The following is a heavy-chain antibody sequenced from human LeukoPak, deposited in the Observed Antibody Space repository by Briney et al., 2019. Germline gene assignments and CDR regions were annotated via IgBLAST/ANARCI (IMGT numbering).Heavy chain of an antibody. CDR2: IYYSGST. J-gene: IGHJ3*02. CDR3: ARQTMTTADAFDI. V-gene: IGHV4-59*08. Sequence: SETLSHTCTVPGGSISSHFWSWIPQPPGKGLEWSAYIYYSGSTDYNPSLKSRVTISVDTSKNQFSLKLSSVTAADTAVYYCARQTMTTADAFDIWGQGTMVTVSS. CDR1: GGSISSHF. D-gene: IGHD4-17*01.